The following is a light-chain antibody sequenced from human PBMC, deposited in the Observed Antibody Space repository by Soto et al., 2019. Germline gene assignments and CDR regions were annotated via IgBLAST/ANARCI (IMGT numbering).Light chain of an antibody. CDR3: QQTFDTPFT. Sequence: EIVMTQSPATLSVSPGERATLSCRASQSVSSNLAWYQQKPGQAPRLLIYGASTRATGIPARFSGSGSGTDFTLTISSLQPGDFATYYCQQTFDTPFTFGPGTKV. J-gene: IGKJ3*01. CDR1: QSVSSN. CDR2: GAS. V-gene: IGKV3-15*01.